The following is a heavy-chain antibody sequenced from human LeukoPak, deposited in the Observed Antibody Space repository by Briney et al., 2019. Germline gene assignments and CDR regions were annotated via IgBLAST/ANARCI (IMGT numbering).Heavy chain of an antibody. D-gene: IGHD4-17*01. J-gene: IGHJ4*02. CDR1: GFTFSDYY. CDR2: ISSSSSYT. CDR3: ARDRGYGDYGHYFDY. V-gene: IGHV3-11*05. Sequence: GGSLRLSCAASGFTFSDYYMNWIRQAPGKGLEWVSYISSSSSYTNYADSVKGRFTISRDNAKNSLYLQINSLRAEDTAVYYCARDRGYGDYGHYFDYWGQGTLVTVSS.